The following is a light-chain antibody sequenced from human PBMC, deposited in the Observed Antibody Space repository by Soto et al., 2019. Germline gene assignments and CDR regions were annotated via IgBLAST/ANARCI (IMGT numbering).Light chain of an antibody. V-gene: IGKV1-39*01. CDR1: QSISVH. Sequence: DIPMTQSPSSLSASVGDTVTITCRASQSISVHLNWYQQKPGKVPKILIYAASNLQSGVPLRFSGSGSETDFALTISSLQPEDFATYYCQQSYITPYTFGQGTKLEIK. J-gene: IGKJ2*01. CDR3: QQSYITPYT. CDR2: AAS.